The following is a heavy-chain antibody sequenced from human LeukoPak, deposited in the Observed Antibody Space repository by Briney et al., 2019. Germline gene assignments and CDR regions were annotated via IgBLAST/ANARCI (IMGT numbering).Heavy chain of an antibody. V-gene: IGHV4-31*03. CDR1: GGSISSGGYY. J-gene: IGHJ4*02. Sequence: SQTLSLTCTVSGGSISSGGYYWSWIRQHPGKGLEWIGYIYYSGSTYCNPSLKSRVTISVDTSKNQFSLKLSSVTAADTAVYYCARGGDYSNYEGLDYWGQGTLVTVSS. D-gene: IGHD4-11*01. CDR3: ARGGDYSNYEGLDY. CDR2: IYYSGST.